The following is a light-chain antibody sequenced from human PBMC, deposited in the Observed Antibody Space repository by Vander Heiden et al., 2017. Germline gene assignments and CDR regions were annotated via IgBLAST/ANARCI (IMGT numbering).Light chain of an antibody. CDR3: QQLDNYPLT. CDR2: AAS. J-gene: IGKJ4*01. V-gene: IGKV1-9*01. CDR1: QDISSY. Sequence: DIQLTQSPSFLSASVGDRVTITCRASQDISSYLAWYQQKPGKAPKLLIYAASNFQSGVPSRFSGSGSGTEFTLTISSLQPEDFATYYCQQLDNYPLTFGGGTKVEIK.